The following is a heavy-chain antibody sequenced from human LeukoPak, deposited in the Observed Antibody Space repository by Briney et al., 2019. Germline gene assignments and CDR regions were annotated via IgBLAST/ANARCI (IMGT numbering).Heavy chain of an antibody. Sequence: SQTLSLTCTVSGGSISSGGYYWSWIRQHPGKGLEWIGYIYYSGSTYYNPSLKSRVTISVDTSKNQFSLKLSSVTAADTAVYYCARGGLQQNYYYYYYMDVWGKGTTVTVSS. CDR2: IYYSGST. V-gene: IGHV4-31*03. D-gene: IGHD4-11*01. CDR1: GGSISSGGYY. CDR3: ARGGLQQNYYYYYYMDV. J-gene: IGHJ6*03.